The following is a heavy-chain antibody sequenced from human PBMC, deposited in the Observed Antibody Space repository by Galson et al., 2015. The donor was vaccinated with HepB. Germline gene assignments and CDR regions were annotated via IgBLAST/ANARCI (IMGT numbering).Heavy chain of an antibody. CDR1: GDSVSTHNAA. J-gene: IGHJ3*01. V-gene: IGHV6-1*01. CDR2: TYYRSKWYS. CDR3: ARGGRGIAVPGSGGSFDF. Sequence: CAISGDSVSTHNAAWNWIRQSPSRGLEWLGRTYYRSKWYSDYAESVTSRIIINADTSKNQFSLQLNSVSPEDTAMYYCARGGRGIAVPGSGGSFDFWGQGTMVTVSS. D-gene: IGHD6-19*01.